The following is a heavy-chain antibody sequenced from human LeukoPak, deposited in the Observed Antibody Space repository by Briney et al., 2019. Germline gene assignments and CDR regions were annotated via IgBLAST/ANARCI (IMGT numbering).Heavy chain of an antibody. CDR2: IKQDGSEK. CDR3: ATLVYCGGDCYSSDAFDI. Sequence: PGGSLRLSCAASGFTFSSYWMSWVRQAPGKGREWVTNIKQDGSEKYYVDSVKGRFTISRDNAKNSLYLQMNSLRAEDTAVYYCATLVYCGGDCYSSDAFDIWGQGTMVTVSS. CDR1: GFTFSSYW. V-gene: IGHV3-7*01. J-gene: IGHJ3*02. D-gene: IGHD2-21*02.